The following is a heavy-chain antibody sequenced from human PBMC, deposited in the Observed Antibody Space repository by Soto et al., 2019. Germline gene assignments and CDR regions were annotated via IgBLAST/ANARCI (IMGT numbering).Heavy chain of an antibody. V-gene: IGHV4-39*01. CDR1: GGSISSSSYY. CDR2: IYYSGST. CDR3: ARQKAAAVTNWFDP. D-gene: IGHD6-13*01. J-gene: IGHJ5*02. Sequence: QLQLQESGPGLVKPSETLSLTRTVSGGSISSSSYYWGWIRQPPGKGLEWIGSIYYSGSTYYNPSLKSRVTISVDTSKNQFSLKLSSVTAADTAVYYCARQKAAAVTNWFDPWGQGTLVTVSS.